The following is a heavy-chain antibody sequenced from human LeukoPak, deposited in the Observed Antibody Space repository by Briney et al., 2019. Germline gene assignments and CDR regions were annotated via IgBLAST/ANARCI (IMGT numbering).Heavy chain of an antibody. V-gene: IGHV1-24*01. D-gene: IGHD6-13*01. J-gene: IGHJ4*02. Sequence: GASVKVSCKVSGYTLTELSMHWVRQAPGKGLEWMGGFDPEDGETIYAQKFQGRVTMTEDTSTDTAYMELSSLRSEDTAVYYCATDQLAAAGTRYWGQGTLVTASS. CDR1: GYTLTELS. CDR3: ATDQLAAAGTRY. CDR2: FDPEDGET.